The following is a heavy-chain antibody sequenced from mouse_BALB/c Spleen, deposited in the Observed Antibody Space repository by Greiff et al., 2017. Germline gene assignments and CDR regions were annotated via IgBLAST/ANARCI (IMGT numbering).Heavy chain of an antibody. V-gene: IGHV1-9*01. Sequence: QVQLKQSGAELMKPGASVKISCKATGYTFSSYWIEWVKQRPGHGLEWIGEILPGSGSTNYNEKFKGKATFTADTSSNTAYMQLSSLTSEDSAVYYCARGGYYYGSSPYWYFDVWGAGTTVTVSS. J-gene: IGHJ1*01. CDR3: ARGGYYYGSSPYWYFDV. CDR1: GYTFSSYW. D-gene: IGHD1-1*01. CDR2: ILPGSGST.